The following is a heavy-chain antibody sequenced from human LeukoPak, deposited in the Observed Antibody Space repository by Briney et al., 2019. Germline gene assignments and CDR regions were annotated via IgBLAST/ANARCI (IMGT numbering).Heavy chain of an antibody. V-gene: IGHV4-38-2*02. CDR1: NYSISTDYY. CDR2: TYHSGST. CDR3: ARYDVWGSYRAFDY. J-gene: IGHJ4*02. Sequence: RSETLSLTCTVSNYSISTDYYWGWIRQPPGKGLEWIGTTYHSGSTYYNPSLKSRVTISVDTSKNQFSLKLSSVTAADTAVYYCARYDVWGSYRAFDYWGQGTLVTVSS. D-gene: IGHD3-16*02.